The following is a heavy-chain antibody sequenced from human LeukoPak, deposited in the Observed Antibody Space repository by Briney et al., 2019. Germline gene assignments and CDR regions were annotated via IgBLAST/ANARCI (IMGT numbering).Heavy chain of an antibody. J-gene: IGHJ6*03. CDR1: GFTFSSYS. D-gene: IGHD6-25*01. V-gene: IGHV3-48*01. Sequence: GGSLRLSCAASGFTFSSYSMNWVRQAPGKGLEWVSYISSSSSTIYYADSVKGRFTISRDNAKNSLYLQMNSLRAEDTAVYYCARGPATTPTSYYYYYMDVWGKGTTVTVSS. CDR3: ARGPATTPTSYYYYYMDV. CDR2: ISSSSSTI.